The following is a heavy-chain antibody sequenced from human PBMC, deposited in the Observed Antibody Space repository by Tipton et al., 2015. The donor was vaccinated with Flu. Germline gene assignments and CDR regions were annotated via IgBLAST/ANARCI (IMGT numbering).Heavy chain of an antibody. D-gene: IGHD3-16*02. Sequence: SLRLSCAASGFTFSSFGMHWVRQAPGKGLEWVAVISYDGNNKYYADSVKGRFTISRDNSKSTLYLQMNSLRAEDTAVYYCARKSRSGSYHYYYYYYGMDVWGQGTTVTVSS. CDR3: ARKSRSGSYHYYYYYYGMDV. CDR1: GFTFSSFG. V-gene: IGHV3-30*03. J-gene: IGHJ6*02. CDR2: ISYDGNNK.